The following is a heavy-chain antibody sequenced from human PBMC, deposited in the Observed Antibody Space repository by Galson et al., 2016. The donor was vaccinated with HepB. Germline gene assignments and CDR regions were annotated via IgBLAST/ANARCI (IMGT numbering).Heavy chain of an antibody. J-gene: IGHJ6*02. V-gene: IGHV1-69*13. D-gene: IGHD2-15*01. CDR1: GVTFRSYI. Sequence: SVKVSCKASGVTFRSYIITWVRQAPGQGLEWMGGIIPIFHNVKSAQKFPGRVIITADASTSTAYMALSSLRPEDTAVYYCATKPRYCSGENCYYFGMDVWGQGTTVTVSS. CDR3: ATKPRYCSGENCYYFGMDV. CDR2: IIPIFHNV.